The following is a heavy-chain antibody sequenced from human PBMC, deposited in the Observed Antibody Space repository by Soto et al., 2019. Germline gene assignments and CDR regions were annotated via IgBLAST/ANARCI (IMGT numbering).Heavy chain of an antibody. D-gene: IGHD5-18*01. CDR3: ARVGGTGGYTYGLDY. Sequence: SVKVSCKASGGTFSSYAISWVRQAPGQGLEWMGGIIPVFGTGIYAQKFQGRVTITADKSTNTAYMELSSLRSEDTAVYFCARVGGTGGYTYGLDYCGQGPLVTVYS. J-gene: IGHJ4*02. CDR2: IIPVFGTG. V-gene: IGHV1-69*06. CDR1: GGTFSSYA.